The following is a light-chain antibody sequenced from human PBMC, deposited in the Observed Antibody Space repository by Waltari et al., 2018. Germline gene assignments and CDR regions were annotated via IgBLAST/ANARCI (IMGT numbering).Light chain of an antibody. CDR2: DVS. CDR1: NSDVGGYNF. J-gene: IGLJ1*01. CDR3: TSYTTSSTYV. V-gene: IGLV2-14*03. Sequence: QSALTQPASVSASPGQSITISCTGTNSDVGGYNFVSWYQQHPGKAPKLMIYDVSNRPSGVSNRFSGSKSGNTASLTISGLQAEDEADYYCTSYTTSSTYVFGTGTKVTVL.